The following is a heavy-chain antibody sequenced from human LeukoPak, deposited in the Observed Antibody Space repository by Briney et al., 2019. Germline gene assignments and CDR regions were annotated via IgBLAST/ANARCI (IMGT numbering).Heavy chain of an antibody. CDR2: IYYSGIT. V-gene: IGHV4-39*01. CDR3: ARRYCSETSCLHFDS. Sequence: SETLSLTCTVSGGSISSSNYYWGWIRQPPGKGLEWIGSIYYSGITYYNPSLKSRVTISVDTSKNQFSLMLNSVTAADTAVYYCARRYCSETSCLHFDSWGQGTLVTVPS. J-gene: IGHJ4*02. CDR1: GGSISSSNYY. D-gene: IGHD2-2*01.